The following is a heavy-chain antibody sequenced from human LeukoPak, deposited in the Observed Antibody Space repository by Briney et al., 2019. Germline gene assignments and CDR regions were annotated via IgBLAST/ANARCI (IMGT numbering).Heavy chain of an antibody. V-gene: IGHV3-49*04. CDR3: TRVYYDFWSGPDY. Sequence: PGRSLRLPCTASGFTFGDYAMSWVRQAPGKGLEWVGFIRSKAYGGTTEYAASVKGRFTISRDDSKSIAYLQMNSLKTEDTAVYYCTRVYYDFWSGPDYWGQGTLVTVSS. CDR2: IRSKAYGGTT. D-gene: IGHD3-3*01. CDR1: GFTFGDYA. J-gene: IGHJ4*02.